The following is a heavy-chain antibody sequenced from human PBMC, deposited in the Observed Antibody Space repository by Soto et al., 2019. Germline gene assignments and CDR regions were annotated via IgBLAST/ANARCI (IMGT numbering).Heavy chain of an antibody. CDR2: VSGSGGST. Sequence: GGSLRLSCAASGFTFSNYAMTWVRQAPGKGLEWVSGVSGSGGSTNYADAVKGRFTISRDNSKNTLYLQMNSLRAEDTAVYYCAKDRWDTTMTYYFDYWGQGALVTAPQ. J-gene: IGHJ4*02. V-gene: IGHV3-23*01. CDR3: AKDRWDTTMTYYFDY. CDR1: GFTFSNYA. D-gene: IGHD5-18*01.